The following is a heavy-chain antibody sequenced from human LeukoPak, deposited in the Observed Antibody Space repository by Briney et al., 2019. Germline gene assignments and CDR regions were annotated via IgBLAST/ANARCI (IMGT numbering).Heavy chain of an antibody. CDR2: ISYDGSNK. Sequence: GVSLRLSCAASGFTFSSYGMHWVRQAPGKGLEWVAVISYDGSNKYYADSVKGRFTISRDNSKNTLYLQMNSLRAEDTAVYYCAKDLWDYYGSGSTFDYWGQGTLVTVSS. CDR3: AKDLWDYYGSGSTFDY. D-gene: IGHD3-10*01. V-gene: IGHV3-30*18. CDR1: GFTFSSYG. J-gene: IGHJ4*02.